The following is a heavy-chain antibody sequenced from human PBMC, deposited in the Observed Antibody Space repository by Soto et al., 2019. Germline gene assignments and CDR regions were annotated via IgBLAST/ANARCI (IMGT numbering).Heavy chain of an antibody. V-gene: IGHV3-7*03. Sequence: PWGSLRLSCTVTGLTFRGYWMNWVRQAPGGGLEWVANIDGDGSEKTYADSIRGRFTISRNNVKNSLDLQMSNLRVGYTAMDYRATGPLDYWGQGSLVTVS. CDR2: IDGDGSEK. D-gene: IGHD3-10*01. CDR3: ATGPLDY. CDR1: GLTFRGYW. J-gene: IGHJ4*02.